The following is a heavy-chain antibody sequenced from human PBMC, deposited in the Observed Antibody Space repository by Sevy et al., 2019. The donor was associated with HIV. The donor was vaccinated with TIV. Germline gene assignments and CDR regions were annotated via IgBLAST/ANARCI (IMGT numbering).Heavy chain of an antibody. CDR3: ANARYDILTGYSYYYYGMDV. Sequence: GGSLRLSCAASGFTFSSYAMSWVRQAPGKGLEWVSAISGSGGSTYYADSVKGRFTISRDNSENTLYLQMNSLRAEDTAVYYCANARYDILTGYSYYYYGMDVWGQGTTVTVSS. J-gene: IGHJ6*02. V-gene: IGHV3-23*01. D-gene: IGHD3-9*01. CDR2: ISGSGGST. CDR1: GFTFSSYA.